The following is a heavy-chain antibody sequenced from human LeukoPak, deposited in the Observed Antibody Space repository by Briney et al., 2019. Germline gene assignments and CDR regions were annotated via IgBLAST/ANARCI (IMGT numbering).Heavy chain of an antibody. CDR2: INHSGST. CDR3: ARYGQQPSPSYYYYYGMDV. D-gene: IGHD6-13*01. Sequence: PSETLSLTCAVYGGSFSGYYWSWIRQPPGKGLEWIGEINHSGSTNYNPSLKSRVTISVDTSKNQFSLKLSSVTAADTAVYYCARYGQQPSPSYYYYYGMDVWGKGTTVTVSS. V-gene: IGHV4-34*01. J-gene: IGHJ6*04. CDR1: GGSFSGYY.